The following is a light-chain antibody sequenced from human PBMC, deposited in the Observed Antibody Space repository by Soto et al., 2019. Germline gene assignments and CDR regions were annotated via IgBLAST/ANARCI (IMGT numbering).Light chain of an antibody. Sequence: EILLTQYPGTLSLSPGERATLSCRASQSLNSIYLAWYHHKPGQAPRLLIYDASTRALDTPARFAGSGAGTELTLTISSMKHEDFAVYLCQQYNNWPITFGQGTRLEIK. V-gene: IGKV3-15*01. J-gene: IGKJ5*01. CDR1: QSLNSIY. CDR2: DAS. CDR3: QQYNNWPIT.